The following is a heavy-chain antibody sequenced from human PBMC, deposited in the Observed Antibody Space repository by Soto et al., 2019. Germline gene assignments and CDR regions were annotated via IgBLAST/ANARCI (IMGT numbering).Heavy chain of an antibody. J-gene: IGHJ4*02. CDR1: GYTFTRLY. CDR2: IYPDSGGT. CDR3: RVTVVYVVDY. Sequence: APVKVACKTSGYTFTRLYVDWVRQAPGQGLESMGWIYPDSGGTYYAQKFQGRVTMTRDTSISTAYMELSRLRSDDTAVYYCRVTVVYVVDYWGQATMV. V-gene: IGHV1-2*02. D-gene: IGHD2-15*01.